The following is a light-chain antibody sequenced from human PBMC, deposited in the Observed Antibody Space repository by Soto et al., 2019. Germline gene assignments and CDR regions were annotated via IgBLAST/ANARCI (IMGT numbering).Light chain of an antibody. Sequence: QSVLTQPPSTSGTPGQRVTISCSGSSSNIRPKTVNWYQQVPGTAPHLLIYNDNQRPSGVSDRFFGSKSGTSASLAISGLQAEDEADYYCSPWDDSLKIWVFGGGTKLTVL. CDR3: SPWDDSLKIWV. CDR1: SSNIRPKT. J-gene: IGLJ3*02. CDR2: NDN. V-gene: IGLV1-44*01.